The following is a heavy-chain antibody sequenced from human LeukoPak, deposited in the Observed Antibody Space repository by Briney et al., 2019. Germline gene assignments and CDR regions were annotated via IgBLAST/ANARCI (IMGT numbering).Heavy chain of an antibody. V-gene: IGHV3-30*04. Sequence: GGSLRLSCAASGFTFSSYAMHWVRQAPGKGLEWVAVISHDGSNKYYADSVKGRFTISRDNSKNTLYLQMNSLRAEVTAVYYCARETTVVPTYYYGMDVWGQGTTVTVSS. CDR3: ARETTVVPTYYYGMDV. D-gene: IGHD4-23*01. J-gene: IGHJ6*02. CDR2: ISHDGSNK. CDR1: GFTFSSYA.